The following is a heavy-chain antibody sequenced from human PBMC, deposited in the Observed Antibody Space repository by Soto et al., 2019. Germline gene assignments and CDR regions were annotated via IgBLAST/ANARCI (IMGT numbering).Heavy chain of an antibody. V-gene: IGHV4-4*02. CDR3: ARDTDDYGDAYDV. CDR2: AYHSGST. D-gene: IGHD4-17*01. CDR1: GASVTLSNW. Sequence: SETLSLTCTVSGASVTLSNWWTWIRQSPGRGLEWIGQAYHSGSTNYNPSLETRVTISVDTSKNQFSLNLTSVTAADTAVYYCARDTDDYGDAYDVWGQGTSVTVS. J-gene: IGHJ3*01.